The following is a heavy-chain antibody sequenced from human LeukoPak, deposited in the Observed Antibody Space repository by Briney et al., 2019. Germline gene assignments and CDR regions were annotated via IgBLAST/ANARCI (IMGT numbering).Heavy chain of an antibody. CDR2: INPNSGGT. V-gene: IGHV1-2*02. Sequence: ASVKVSCKAFGYTFTGYYMHWVRQAPGQGLEWMGWINPNSGGTNYAQKFQGRVTMTRDTSISTAYMELSRLRSDDTAVYYCAREGGLLWFGESQNWFDPWGQGTLVTVSS. CDR1: GYTFTGYY. CDR3: AREGGLLWFGESQNWFDP. D-gene: IGHD3-10*01. J-gene: IGHJ5*02.